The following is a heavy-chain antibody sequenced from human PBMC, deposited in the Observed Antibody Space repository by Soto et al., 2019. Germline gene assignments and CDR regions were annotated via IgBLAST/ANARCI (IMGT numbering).Heavy chain of an antibody. D-gene: IGHD6-6*01. V-gene: IGHV1-18*01. CDR2: ISGYNGNT. CDR1: GYTFFNYG. Sequence: QDQLVQSGTEVKKPGASVKVSCKTSGYTFFNYGISWVRQAPGQGLEWMGWISGYNGNTNYAQKLQGRVTMTTDTSTSTGYMELRSLRPDDTAVYYCARRSSSSSWFDPWGQGTLVTVSS. CDR3: ARRSSSSSWFDP. J-gene: IGHJ5*02.